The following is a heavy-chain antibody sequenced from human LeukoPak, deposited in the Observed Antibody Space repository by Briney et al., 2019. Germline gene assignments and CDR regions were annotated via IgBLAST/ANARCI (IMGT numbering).Heavy chain of an antibody. J-gene: IGHJ4*02. D-gene: IGHD3-10*01. CDR1: GGSISSGSYY. Sequence: PSETLSLTCTVSGGSISSGSYYWSWIRQPAGKGLEWIGYIYYSGSTNYNPSLKSRVTISVDTSKNQFSLKLSSVTAADTAVYYCARQRYYYGSGSSTLFDYWGQGTLVTVSS. V-gene: IGHV4-61*10. CDR3: ARQRYYYGSGSSTLFDY. CDR2: IYYSGST.